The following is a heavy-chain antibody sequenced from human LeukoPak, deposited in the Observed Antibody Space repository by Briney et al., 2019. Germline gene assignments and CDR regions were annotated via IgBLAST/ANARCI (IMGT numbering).Heavy chain of an antibody. V-gene: IGHV4-59*01. D-gene: IGHD6-19*01. CDR1: SGSISSYY. Sequence: SETLSLTCTVSSGSISSYYWSWIRQPPGKGLEWIGYIYYSGSTNYNPSLKSRVTISVDTSKDQFSLKLSSVTAADTAVYYCARGGYSSGWYDEYWGQGTLVTVSS. J-gene: IGHJ4*02. CDR2: IYYSGST. CDR3: ARGGYSSGWYDEY.